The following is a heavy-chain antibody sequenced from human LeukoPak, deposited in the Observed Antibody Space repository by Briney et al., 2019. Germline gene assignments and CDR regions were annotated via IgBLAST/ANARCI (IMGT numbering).Heavy chain of an antibody. D-gene: IGHD2-21*02. CDR3: TRGQSYCGADCYSD. CDR2: MYTGGGR. CDR1: GFSVSNYY. Sequence: GGSLRLSCAGSGFSVSNYYMSWVRQPPGKGLEWVSVMYTGGGRYYGDSVKGRFTISRDNSKNTVFLQMNSLRVEDTALYYCTRGQSYCGADCYSDWGQGTLVTVSS. V-gene: IGHV3-66*01. J-gene: IGHJ4*02.